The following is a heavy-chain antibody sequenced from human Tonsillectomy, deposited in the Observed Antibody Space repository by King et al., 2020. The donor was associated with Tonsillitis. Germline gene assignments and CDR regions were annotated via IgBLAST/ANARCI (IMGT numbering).Heavy chain of an antibody. CDR2: ISSSSSYI. Sequence: QLVQSGGGLVKPGGSLRLSCAASGFTFSSYSMNWVRQAPGKGLEWVSSISSSSSYIYYADSVKGRFTISRDNAKNSLYLQMNSLRAEDTAVYYCAIGSLEWLFGMDVWGQGTTVTVSS. CDR3: AIGSLEWLFGMDV. J-gene: IGHJ6*02. V-gene: IGHV3-21*01. D-gene: IGHD3-3*01. CDR1: GFTFSSYS.